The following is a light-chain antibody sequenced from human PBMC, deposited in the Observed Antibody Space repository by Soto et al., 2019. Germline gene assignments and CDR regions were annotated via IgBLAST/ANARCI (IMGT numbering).Light chain of an antibody. CDR1: QSVSTNY. CDR2: DAS. CDR3: QQYGSSPS. Sequence: EIVLTQSPATLSLSPGERATLSCGASQSVSTNYLAWYQQKPVLAPRLLIYDASSRATGISDRFSGSGSGTDFTLTISRLEPEDFAVYYCQQYGSSPSFGGGTKVDIK. J-gene: IGKJ4*01. V-gene: IGKV3D-20*01.